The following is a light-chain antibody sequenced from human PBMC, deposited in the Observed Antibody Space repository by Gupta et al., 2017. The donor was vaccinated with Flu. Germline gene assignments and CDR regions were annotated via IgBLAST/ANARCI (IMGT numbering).Light chain of an antibody. Sequence: TLAEPAAISCRSSWSFLHSNGYNYLDWYLQKPGQSPQLLIFLGSNRASGVPDRFSGSGSGTDFTLKISRVEAEDVGVYYCMQVIKSPRGTFGQGTKVDIK. CDR3: MQVIKSPRGT. V-gene: IGKV2-28*01. J-gene: IGKJ1*01. CDR1: WSFLHSNGYNY. CDR2: LGS.